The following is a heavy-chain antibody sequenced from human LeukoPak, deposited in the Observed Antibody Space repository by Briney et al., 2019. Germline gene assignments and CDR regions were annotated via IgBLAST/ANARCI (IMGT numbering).Heavy chain of an antibody. CDR2: IYYSGSI. Sequence: SQTLSLTCTVSGGSISSGGFYWSWIRQHPGKGLEWIGYIYYSGSIYYNPSLKSRVTISVDTSKNQFSLKLSSVTAADTAVYYCARDYSGYATFDYWGQGTLATVSS. CDR1: GGSISSGGFY. J-gene: IGHJ4*02. D-gene: IGHD5-12*01. V-gene: IGHV4-31*03. CDR3: ARDYSGYATFDY.